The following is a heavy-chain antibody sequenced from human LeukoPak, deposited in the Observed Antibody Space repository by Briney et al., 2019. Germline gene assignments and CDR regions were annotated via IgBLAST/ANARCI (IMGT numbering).Heavy chain of an antibody. CDR3: AIWPTVSNHYFDY. Sequence: PSETLSLTCAVSGYSISSGYYWGWIRQPPGTGLEWIGSIYHSGSTYYNPSLKSRVTISVDTSKNQFSLKLSSVTAADTAVYYCAIWPTVSNHYFDYWGQGTLVTVSS. D-gene: IGHD4-17*01. CDR1: GYSISSGYY. CDR2: IYHSGST. V-gene: IGHV4-38-2*01. J-gene: IGHJ4*02.